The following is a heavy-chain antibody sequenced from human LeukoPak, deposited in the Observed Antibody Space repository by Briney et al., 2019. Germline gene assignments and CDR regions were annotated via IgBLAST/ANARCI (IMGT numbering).Heavy chain of an antibody. J-gene: IGHJ4*02. CDR1: GGSISSYY. CDR3: ARGGRWTKVCYFDY. D-gene: IGHD4-23*01. CDR2: IFNTGST. V-gene: IGHV4-59*12. Sequence: SETLSLTCTVSGGSISSYYWSWIRQSPGKGLEWIGYIFNTGSTNYNPSLKSRVTISVDTSKNQFSLKLSSVTAADTAVYYCARGGRWTKVCYFDYWGQGTLVTVSS.